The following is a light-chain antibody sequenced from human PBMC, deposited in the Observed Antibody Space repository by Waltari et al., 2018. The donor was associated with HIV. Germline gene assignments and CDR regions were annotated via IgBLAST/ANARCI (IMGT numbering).Light chain of an antibody. J-gene: IGKJ2*01. CDR3: QQYYSTPDT. CDR2: WAS. CDR1: QSVLYSSNNKNY. V-gene: IGKV4-1*01. Sequence: DIVMTQSPDSLAVSLGERATINRKSSQSVLYSSNNKNYLAWYQQKPGQPPKLLIYWASTRESGVPDRFSGSESGTDFTLTISSLQAEDVAVYYCQQYYSTPDTFGQGTKLEIK.